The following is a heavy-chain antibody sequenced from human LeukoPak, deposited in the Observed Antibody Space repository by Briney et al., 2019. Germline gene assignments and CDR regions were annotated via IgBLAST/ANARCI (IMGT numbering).Heavy chain of an antibody. CDR2: ISSSSYI. CDR3: ARARSMVRGKYYFDY. CDR1: GFTFSSYR. J-gene: IGHJ4*02. Sequence: GGSLRLSCAASGFTFSSYRMTWVRQAPGKGLEWVSSISSSSYIYYADSVKGRFTIPRDNAKNSLYLQMNSLRAEDTAVYYCARARSMVRGKYYFDYWGQGTLVTVSS. V-gene: IGHV3-21*01. D-gene: IGHD3-10*01.